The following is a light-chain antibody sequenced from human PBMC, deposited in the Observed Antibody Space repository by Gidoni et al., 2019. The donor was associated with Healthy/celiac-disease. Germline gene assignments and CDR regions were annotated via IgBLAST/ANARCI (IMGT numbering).Light chain of an antibody. CDR2: AAS. Sequence: IKLTQYPSSLSASVGDRVTITCLASQGISSYLAWYQQKPGKAPKLLIYAASTLQSGVPSRFSGSGSGTDFTLTISSLQPEDFATYYCQQLNSYPGTFXQXTKVEIK. J-gene: IGKJ1*01. CDR1: QGISSY. CDR3: QQLNSYPGT. V-gene: IGKV1-9*01.